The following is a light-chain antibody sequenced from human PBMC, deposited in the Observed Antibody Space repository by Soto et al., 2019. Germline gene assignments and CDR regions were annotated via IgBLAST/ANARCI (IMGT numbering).Light chain of an antibody. CDR2: GAS. CDR3: QQTYTKLT. CDR1: QTISSY. V-gene: IGKV1-39*01. Sequence: DIQMTQSPSSLSASVGDRVTITCRAGQTISSYLNWYQQKPGKAPELLIFGASNLESGVPSRFSGSGSGTEFSLTISNLQPEDFASYFYQQTYTKLTFGPGTRLDIK. J-gene: IGKJ3*01.